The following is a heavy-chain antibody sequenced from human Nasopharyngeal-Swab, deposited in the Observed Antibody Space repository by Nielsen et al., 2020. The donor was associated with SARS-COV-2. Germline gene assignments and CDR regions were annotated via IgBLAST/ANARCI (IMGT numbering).Heavy chain of an antibody. CDR1: GFTFTTYA. CDR2: INGDAKET. CDR3: ARGWSNYGGDIHY. J-gene: IGHJ4*02. Sequence: RGSLRLSCVASGFTFTTYAMNWVRQAQGKGLEWVSSINGDAKETFYADSVRGRFTISRDNSGNALYLQMNSLRADDTALYYCARGWSNYGGDIHYWGQGTLVTVAS. D-gene: IGHD4-23*01. V-gene: IGHV3-23*01.